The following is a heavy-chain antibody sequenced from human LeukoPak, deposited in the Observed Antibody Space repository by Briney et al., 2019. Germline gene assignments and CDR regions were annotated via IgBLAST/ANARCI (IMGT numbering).Heavy chain of an antibody. CDR2: ISYDGSNK. CDR3: ARAAGY. CDR1: GFTFSSYA. J-gene: IGHJ4*02. V-gene: IGHV3-30-3*01. Sequence: GGSLRLSCVASGFTFSSYAMHWVRQAPGKGLEWVAVISYDGSNKYYADSVKGRFTISRDNSKNTLYLQMNSLRAEDTAVYYCARAAGYWGQGTLVTVSS.